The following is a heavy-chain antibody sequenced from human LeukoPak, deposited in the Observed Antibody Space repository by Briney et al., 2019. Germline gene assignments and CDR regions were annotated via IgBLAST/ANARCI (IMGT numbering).Heavy chain of an antibody. CDR3: AKDRGGYPDY. Sequence: HTGGSLRLSCAASGFTFSSYAMSWVRQAPGKGLEWVPAIGGSGGSTYYADSVKGRFTISRDNSKNTLYLQMNSLRAEDTAVYYCAKDRGGYPDYWGQGTLVTVSS. CDR1: GFTFSSYA. D-gene: IGHD5-18*01. CDR2: IGGSGGST. V-gene: IGHV3-23*01. J-gene: IGHJ4*02.